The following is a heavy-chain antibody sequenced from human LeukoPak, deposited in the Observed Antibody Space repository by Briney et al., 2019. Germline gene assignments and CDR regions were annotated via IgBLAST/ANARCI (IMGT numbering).Heavy chain of an antibody. CDR2: MNPNSGNT. J-gene: IGHJ5*02. Sequence: ASVKVSRKASGYTFTSYDINWVRQATGQGLEWMGWMNPNSGNTGYAQKFQGRVTMTRNTSISTAYMELSSLRSEDTAVYYCARGMDSSSWYESWFDPWGQGTLVTVSS. CDR1: GYTFTSYD. V-gene: IGHV1-8*01. CDR3: ARGMDSSSWYESWFDP. D-gene: IGHD6-13*01.